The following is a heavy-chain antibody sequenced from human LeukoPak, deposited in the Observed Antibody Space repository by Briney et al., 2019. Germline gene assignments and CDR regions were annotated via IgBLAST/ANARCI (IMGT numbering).Heavy chain of an antibody. CDR2: INTNNGVT. J-gene: IGHJ5*02. Sequence: GASVKVSCEASGLTFTGVNFIHWARQAPGQGPEWMGWINTNNGVTDYARKFQGRVTMTRDTSISTVYMELSRLTSDDMAMYYCTKDRLSKWFDPWGQGTLVTVSS. CDR1: GLTFTGVNF. D-gene: IGHD5-12*01. CDR3: TKDRLSKWFDP. V-gene: IGHV1-2*02.